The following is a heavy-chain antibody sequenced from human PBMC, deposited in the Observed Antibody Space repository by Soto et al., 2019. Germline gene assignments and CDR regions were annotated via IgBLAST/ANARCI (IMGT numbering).Heavy chain of an antibody. CDR3: ANITLTGGSRPGFVYYFHY. CDR1: GFKFNNYA. V-gene: IGHV3-23*01. Sequence: EVQLLESGGGVTPPGGSLRLSCVASGFKFNNYAMSWVRQAPWKGLEWVAAMSGVGGSIYYADSLKGRFTISRDNSKNTLFLQMSSLRADDTAVYYCANITLTGGSRPGFVYYFHYWGQGTLVTVSS. J-gene: IGHJ4*02. D-gene: IGHD2-8*02. CDR2: MSGVGGSI.